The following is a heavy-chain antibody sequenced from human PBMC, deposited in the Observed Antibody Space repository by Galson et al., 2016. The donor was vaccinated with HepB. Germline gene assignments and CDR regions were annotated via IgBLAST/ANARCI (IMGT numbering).Heavy chain of an antibody. CDR1: GFTFSRYE. D-gene: IGHD3-16*02. CDR2: ISSSGTTM. Sequence: SLRLSCAASGFTFSRYEMNWVRQAPGKGLEWVSYISSSGTTMYYADSVKGRFTISRDNAKNSLYLQMNSLRAEDTAVYYCARIYHDYVWGSYRHVAFDIWGQGTMVTVSS. J-gene: IGHJ3*02. V-gene: IGHV3-48*03. CDR3: ARIYHDYVWGSYRHVAFDI.